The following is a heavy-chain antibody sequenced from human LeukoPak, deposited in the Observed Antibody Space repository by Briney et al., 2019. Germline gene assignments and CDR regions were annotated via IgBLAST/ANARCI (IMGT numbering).Heavy chain of an antibody. Sequence: SQTLSLTCAISGDSVSSNSAGWNWIRQSPSRGLEWLGRTYYRSKWYNDYAVSVKSRITIDPDTSKNQFSLQLNSVTPEDTAVYYCAREKGIAAAGFDYWGQGTLVTVSS. CDR3: AREKGIAAAGFDY. CDR1: GDSVSSNSAG. CDR2: TYYRSKWYN. V-gene: IGHV6-1*01. J-gene: IGHJ4*02. D-gene: IGHD6-13*01.